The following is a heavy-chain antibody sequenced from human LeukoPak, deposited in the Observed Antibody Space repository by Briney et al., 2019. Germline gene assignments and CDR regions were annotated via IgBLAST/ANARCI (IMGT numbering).Heavy chain of an antibody. CDR1: GLTFSSFW. Sequence: QPGGSLRLSCAASGLTFSSFWMHWVRQAPGKGLVWVSRINSDGSRTSYADSVKGRFTISRDNAKNTLYLQMNSLRVEDTAVYYCARDLDTVTPKLDYWGQGTLVTVSS. CDR2: INSDGSRT. V-gene: IGHV3-74*01. J-gene: IGHJ4*02. CDR3: ARDLDTVTPKLDY. D-gene: IGHD4-17*01.